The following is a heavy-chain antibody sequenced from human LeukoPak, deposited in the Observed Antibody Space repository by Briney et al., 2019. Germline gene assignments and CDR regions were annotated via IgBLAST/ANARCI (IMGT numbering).Heavy chain of an antibody. CDR1: GGTFSSYA. J-gene: IGHJ6*02. CDR2: IIPIFGTA. D-gene: IGHD5-18*01. CDR3: ATDPTTSMKYGMDV. Sequence: ASVKVSCKASGGTFSSYAISWVRQAPGQGLEWMGGIIPIFGTAIYAQKFQGRVTMTEDTSTDTAYMELSSLRSEDTAVYYCATDPTTSMKYGMDVWGQGATVTVSS. V-gene: IGHV1-69*06.